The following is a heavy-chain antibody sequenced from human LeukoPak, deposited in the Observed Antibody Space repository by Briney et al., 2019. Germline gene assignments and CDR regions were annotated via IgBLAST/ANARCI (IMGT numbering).Heavy chain of an antibody. J-gene: IGHJ5*02. Sequence: GGSLRLSCAASGFTFSDYYMSWIRQAPGKGLGWVSAISGSGGSTYYADSVKGRFTISRDNSKNTLYLQMNSLRAEDTAVYYCAKTSLDNWFDPWGQGTLVTVSS. CDR1: GFTFSDYY. CDR3: AKTSLDNWFDP. D-gene: IGHD3-16*02. CDR2: ISGSGGST. V-gene: IGHV3-23*01.